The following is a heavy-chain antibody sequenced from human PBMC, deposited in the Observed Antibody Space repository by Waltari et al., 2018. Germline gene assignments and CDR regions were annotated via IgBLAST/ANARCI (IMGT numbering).Heavy chain of an antibody. CDR3: ARDDGDY. V-gene: IGHV4-34*01. CDR2: INHSGST. CDR1: GGSFSGYY. J-gene: IGHJ4*02. Sequence: QVQLQQWGAGLLKPSATLSLTCAVYGGSFSGYYWRWIHQPPGKGREWIGEINHSGSTNYNPSRKSRVTRSVDTAKNQFSQNLSSGTAADTAGYYCARDDGDYWGQGTLVTVSS. D-gene: IGHD1-1*01.